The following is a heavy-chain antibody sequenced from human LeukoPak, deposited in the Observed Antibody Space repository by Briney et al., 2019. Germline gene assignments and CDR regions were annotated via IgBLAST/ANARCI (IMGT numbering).Heavy chain of an antibody. CDR1: GFTFSSYW. CDR2: IRNKANSYAT. CDR3: TRPSYDSSGGTFDY. V-gene: IGHV3-73*01. D-gene: IGHD3-22*01. Sequence: GGSLRLSCAASGFTFSSYWMTWVRQASGKGLEWVGRIRNKANSYATAYAASVKGRFTISRDDSKNTAYLQMNSLKTEDTAVYYCTRPSYDSSGGTFDYWGQGTLVTVSS. J-gene: IGHJ4*02.